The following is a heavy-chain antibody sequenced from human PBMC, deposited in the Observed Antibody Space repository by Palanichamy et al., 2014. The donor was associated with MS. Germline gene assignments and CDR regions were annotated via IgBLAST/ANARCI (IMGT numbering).Heavy chain of an antibody. CDR2: INAGNGDT. V-gene: IGHV1-3*01. J-gene: IGHJ4*02. CDR3: ARGYCSSTSCQYYFEY. Sequence: QVQLVRSGAEVKKPGASVKVSCTASGYTFTGYAIHWVRQAPGQRLEWMGWINAGNGDTKYSHKFQGRVTITRDTSANTAYMELSSLRSEDTAVYSCARGYCSSTSCQYYFEYWGQGTQVTVSS. CDR1: GYTFTGYA. D-gene: IGHD2-2*01.